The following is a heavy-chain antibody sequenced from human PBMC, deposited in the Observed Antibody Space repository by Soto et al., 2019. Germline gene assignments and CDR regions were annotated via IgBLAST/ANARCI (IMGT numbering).Heavy chain of an antibody. V-gene: IGHV5-51*01. Sequence: PGESLKISCKGSGYSFTNCWIGWVRQMPGKGLEWMGIIYPGDSDTRYSPSFRGQVIISADNSISTAYLQWNSLKASGTAMYYCVRLRGRYAHGLDVWGQGTTVTVSS. CDR3: VRLRGRYAHGLDV. CDR2: IYPGDSDT. J-gene: IGHJ6*02. D-gene: IGHD1-26*01. CDR1: GYSFTNCW.